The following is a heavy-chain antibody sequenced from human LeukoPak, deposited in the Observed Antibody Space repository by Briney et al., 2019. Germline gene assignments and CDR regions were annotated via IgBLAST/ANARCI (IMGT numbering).Heavy chain of an antibody. J-gene: IGHJ4*02. CDR3: ARGVRDLVNYYFDY. V-gene: IGHV3-66*02. D-gene: IGHD4-23*01. CDR1: GFTVSSNY. Sequence: GGSLRLSRAASGFTVSSNYMSWVRQAPGKGLEWVSVIYSGGSTYYADSVKGRFTISRDNSKNTLYLQMNSLRAEDTAVYYCARGVRDLVNYYFDYWGQGTLVTVSS. CDR2: IYSGGST.